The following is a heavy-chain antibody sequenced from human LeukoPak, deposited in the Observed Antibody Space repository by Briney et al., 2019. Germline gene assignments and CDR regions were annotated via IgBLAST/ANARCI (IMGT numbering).Heavy chain of an antibody. Sequence: SETLSLTCTVSGGSISSYYWSWIRQPPGKGPEWIGYIYYSGSTNYNPSLKSRVTISVDTSKNQFSLRLSSVTAADTAVYYCARSHAGTWGYYYGMDVWGQGTTVTVSS. J-gene: IGHJ6*02. CDR1: GGSISSYY. V-gene: IGHV4-59*08. CDR2: IYYSGST. CDR3: ARSHAGTWGYYYGMDV. D-gene: IGHD6-13*01.